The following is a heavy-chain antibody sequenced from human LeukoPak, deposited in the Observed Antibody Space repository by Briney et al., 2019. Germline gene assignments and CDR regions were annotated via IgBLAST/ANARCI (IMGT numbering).Heavy chain of an antibody. Sequence: SETLSLTYTVSGGSISSYYWSWIRQPPGKGLEWIGYIYYSGSTNYKPSLKSRVTISVDTSKNQFSLKLSSVTAADTAVYYCARDPRGIFDSSGYWGQGTLVTVSS. D-gene: IGHD3-22*01. CDR1: GGSISSYY. V-gene: IGHV4-59*12. CDR3: ARDPRGIFDSSGY. J-gene: IGHJ4*02. CDR2: IYYSGST.